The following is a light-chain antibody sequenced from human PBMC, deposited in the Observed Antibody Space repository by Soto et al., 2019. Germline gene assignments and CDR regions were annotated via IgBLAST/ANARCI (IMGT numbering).Light chain of an antibody. CDR3: QQSNNWPPIT. V-gene: IGKV3-15*01. Sequence: EVVKTESPVTLSVSPGEGASPSCLASQSVRSSVAWYQQKPGQAPVLLFYGASTRATGIPARFSRSRSGTEFTLKISSLQSEDVAVYYCQQSNNWPPITVGQGTRVEIK. CDR2: GAS. CDR1: QSVRSS. J-gene: IGKJ5*01.